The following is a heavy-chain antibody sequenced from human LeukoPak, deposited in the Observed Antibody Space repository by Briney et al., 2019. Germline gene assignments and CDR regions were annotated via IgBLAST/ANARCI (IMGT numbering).Heavy chain of an antibody. CDR2: ISGSGGST. J-gene: IGHJ4*02. CDR1: GFTFSSYA. D-gene: IGHD6-13*01. V-gene: IGHV3-23*01. CDR3: AKSYSSSWYGYHFDY. Sequence: GGSLRLSCAASGFTFSSYAMSWVRQAPGKGLEWVSAISGSGGSTYYADSVKGRFTISRDNSKNTLYLQMNSLRAEDTAVYYCAKSYSSSWYGYHFDYWGQGTLVTVSS.